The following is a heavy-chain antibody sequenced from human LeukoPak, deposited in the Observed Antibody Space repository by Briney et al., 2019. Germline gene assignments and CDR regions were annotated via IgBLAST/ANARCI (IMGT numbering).Heavy chain of an antibody. V-gene: IGHV4-59*11. CDR2: ISYIGST. J-gene: IGHJ3*02. CDR3: ARDLVTVTKGFDI. CDR1: TDSFSSHY. Sequence: PSETLSLTCVVSTDSFSSHYWTWIRQPPGKGLEWIGYISYIGSTNYNPSLKSRVTISIDTSKNQFSLKLTSVTAADTAVHYCARDLVTVTKGFDIWGQGTMVSVSS. D-gene: IGHD4-17*01.